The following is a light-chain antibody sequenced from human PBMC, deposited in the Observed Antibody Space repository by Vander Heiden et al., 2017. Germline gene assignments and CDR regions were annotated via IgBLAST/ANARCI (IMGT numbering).Light chain of an antibody. CDR1: QSISTY. J-gene: IGKJ1*01. CDR3: QQTYSSPWT. V-gene: IGKV1-39*01. CDR2: GES. Sequence: DIQMTQSPSSLSASVGDRVTITCRASQSISTYLNWYQQKPGKAPQLLISGESRLQSGVPSRFSGSGSGTEFTLTISSLQPEDFAAYHCQQTYSSPWTFCQGTKVEIK.